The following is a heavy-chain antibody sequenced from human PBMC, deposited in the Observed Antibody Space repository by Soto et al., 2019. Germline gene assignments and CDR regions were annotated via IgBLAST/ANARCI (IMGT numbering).Heavy chain of an antibody. D-gene: IGHD2-15*01. Sequence: TLSLTCTVSGGSISSSSYYWGWIRQPPGKGLEWIGSIYYSGSTYYNPSLKSRVTISVDTSKNQFSLKLSSVTAADTAVYYCARLATGYYYFDYWGQGTLVTVSS. J-gene: IGHJ4*02. V-gene: IGHV4-39*01. CDR2: IYYSGST. CDR1: GGSISSSSYY. CDR3: ARLATGYYYFDY.